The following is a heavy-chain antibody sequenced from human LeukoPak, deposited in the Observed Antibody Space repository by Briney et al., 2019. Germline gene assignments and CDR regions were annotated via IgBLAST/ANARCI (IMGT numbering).Heavy chain of an antibody. CDR2: ISRDGNII. V-gene: IGHV3-11*01. Sequence: TGGSLRLSCAASGFSFSDLHMSWVRQVPGKGLEWLAYISRDGNIIVYADSVKGRFIISRDNAKQSVYLEMKSLRPEDTAVYYCARYVLLMDYWGQGTLVTVSS. CDR1: GFSFSDLH. D-gene: IGHD3-16*01. J-gene: IGHJ4*02. CDR3: ARYVLLMDY.